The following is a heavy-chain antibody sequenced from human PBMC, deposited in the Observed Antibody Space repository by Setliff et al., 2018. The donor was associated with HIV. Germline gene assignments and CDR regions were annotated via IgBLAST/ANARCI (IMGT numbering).Heavy chain of an antibody. CDR2: LYSAGNT. D-gene: IGHD3-22*01. CDR3: ASELNYNDGNGYRP. V-gene: IGHV3-53*01. J-gene: IGHJ5*02. CDR1: GITVSSNY. Sequence: GGSLRLSCAASGITVSSNYMIWVRQAPGKGPEWVSVLYSAGNTFYADSVKGRFTISRDNAKNSLYLQMNSLRAEDTAVYYCASELNYNDGNGYRPWGQGTLVTVSS.